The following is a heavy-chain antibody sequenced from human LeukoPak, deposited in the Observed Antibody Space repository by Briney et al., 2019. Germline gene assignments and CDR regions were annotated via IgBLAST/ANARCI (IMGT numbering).Heavy chain of an antibody. CDR2: IKSKTDGGTT. Sequence: KPGGSLRLSCAASGFTFSNAWMSWVRQAPGKELEWVGRIKSKTDGGTTDYAAPVKGRFTISRDDSKNTLYLQMNSLKTEDTAVYYCTGLVDYYDSSGYFIDYWGQGTLVTVSS. D-gene: IGHD3-22*01. V-gene: IGHV3-15*01. CDR3: TGLVDYYDSSGYFIDY. J-gene: IGHJ4*02. CDR1: GFTFSNAW.